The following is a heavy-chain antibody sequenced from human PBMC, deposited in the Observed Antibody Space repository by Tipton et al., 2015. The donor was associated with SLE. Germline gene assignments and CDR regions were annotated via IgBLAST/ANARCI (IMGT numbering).Heavy chain of an antibody. CDR3: ARAKVTTPFDY. CDR2: IYYSGST. D-gene: IGHD4-17*01. CDR1: GGSFSGYY. V-gene: IGHV4-31*11. J-gene: IGHJ4*02. Sequence: TLSLTCAVYGGSFSGYYWSWIRQHPGKGLEWIGYIYYSGSTYYNPSLKSRVTISVDTSKNQFSLKLSSVTAADTAVYYCARAKVTTPFDYWGQGTLVTVSS.